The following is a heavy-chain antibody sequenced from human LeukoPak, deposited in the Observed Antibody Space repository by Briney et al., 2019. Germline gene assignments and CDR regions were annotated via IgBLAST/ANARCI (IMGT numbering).Heavy chain of an antibody. CDR2: IKSKTDGGTT. CDR3: TTDHTVANGVTTE. CDR1: GFTFSDYN. Sequence: GGSLRLSCAASGFTFSDYNVRWIRQAPGKGLEWVGRIKSKTDGGTTDYAAPVKGRFTISRDDSKNTLYLQMNSLKTEDTAVYYCTTDHTVANGVTTEWGQGTLVTVSS. D-gene: IGHD2-8*01. V-gene: IGHV3-15*01. J-gene: IGHJ4*02.